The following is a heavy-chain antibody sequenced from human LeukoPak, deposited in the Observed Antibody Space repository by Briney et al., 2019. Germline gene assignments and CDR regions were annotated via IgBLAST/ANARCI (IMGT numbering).Heavy chain of an antibody. J-gene: IGHJ4*02. V-gene: IGHV4-59*08. Sequence: PSETLSLTCTVSGGSISSYYWSWIRQPPGKGLEWIGYIYYSGSTNYNPSLKSRVTISVDTSKNQFSLKLSSVTAADTAVYYCARQSPRTGVRGSWGQGTLVTVSS. CDR1: GGSISSYY. CDR3: ARQSPRTGVRGS. CDR2: IYYSGST. D-gene: IGHD3-10*01.